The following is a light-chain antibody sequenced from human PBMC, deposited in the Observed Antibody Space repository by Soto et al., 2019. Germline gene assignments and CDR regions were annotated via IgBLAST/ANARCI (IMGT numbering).Light chain of an antibody. CDR2: GNS. CDR3: QSYDSSLSGSSV. CDR1: SSNIGAGYD. V-gene: IGLV1-40*01. J-gene: IGLJ1*01. Sequence: QSVLTQPPSVSGAPGQRVTISCTGISSNIGAGYDVHWYQQLPGTAPKLLIYGNSNRPSGVPDRFSGSKSGTSASLAITGLQAEDEADYYCQSYDSSLSGSSVFGTGTKLTVL.